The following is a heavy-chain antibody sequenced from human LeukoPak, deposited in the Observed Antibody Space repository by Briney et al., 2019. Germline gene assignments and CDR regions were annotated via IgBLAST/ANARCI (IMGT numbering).Heavy chain of an antibody. Sequence: PSETLSLTCTVSGDSFSRNTYSWGWIRQPPGKGLEWIGSIYYTGRTFYNPFLKSRATISVDTSKNQFSLKLSSVTAADTAVYYCARRGSMGGSFVGAFDIWGQGTMVTVSS. V-gene: IGHV4-39*01. CDR3: ARRGSMGGSFVGAFDI. J-gene: IGHJ3*02. CDR1: GDSFSRNTYS. D-gene: IGHD1-26*01. CDR2: IYYTGRT.